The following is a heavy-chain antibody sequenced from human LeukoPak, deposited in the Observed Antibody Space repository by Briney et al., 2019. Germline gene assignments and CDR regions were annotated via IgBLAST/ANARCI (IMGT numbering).Heavy chain of an antibody. V-gene: IGHV4-31*03. D-gene: IGHD6-13*01. J-gene: IGHJ6*03. Sequence: SETLSLTCTVSGGSISSGGYYWSWIRQHPGKGLEWTGYIYYSGSTYYNPSLKSRVTISVDTSKNQFSLKLSSVTAADTAVYYCARYLAAAGDYYYMDVWGKGTTVTVSS. CDR1: GGSISSGGYY. CDR2: IYYSGST. CDR3: ARYLAAAGDYYYMDV.